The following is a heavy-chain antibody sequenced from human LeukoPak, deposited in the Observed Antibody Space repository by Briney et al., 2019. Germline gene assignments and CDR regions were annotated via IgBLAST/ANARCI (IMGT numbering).Heavy chain of an antibody. J-gene: IGHJ4*02. D-gene: IGHD2-15*01. V-gene: IGHV3-7*01. CDR3: ARDLGYIVVVVAATPVYFDY. CDR1: GFTFSSYW. CDR2: IKQDGSEK. Sequence: GGSLRLSCAASGFTFSSYWMSWVRQAPGKGLEWVANIKQDGSEKYYVDSVKGRFTISRDNVKNSLYLQMNSLRAEDTAVYYCARDLGYIVVVVAATPVYFDYWGQGTLVTVSS.